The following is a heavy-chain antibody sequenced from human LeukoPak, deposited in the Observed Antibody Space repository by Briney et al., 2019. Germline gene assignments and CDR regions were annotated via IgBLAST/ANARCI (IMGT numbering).Heavy chain of an antibody. V-gene: IGHV3-30*18. CDR2: ISYDGSNK. CDR1: GFTFSSYG. J-gene: IGHJ4*02. CDR3: AKGSDILTGYSDGVFDY. D-gene: IGHD3-9*01. Sequence: GGSLRLSCAASGFTFSSYGMHWVRQAPGKGLEWVAVISYDGSNKYYADSVKGRFTISRDNSKNTLYLQMNSLRAEDTAVNYCAKGSDILTGYSDGVFDYWGQGTLVTVSS.